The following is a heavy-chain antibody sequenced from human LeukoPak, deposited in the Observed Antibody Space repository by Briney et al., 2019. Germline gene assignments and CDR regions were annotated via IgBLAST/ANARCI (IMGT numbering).Heavy chain of an antibody. CDR1: GFTFSSYW. V-gene: IGHV3-7*01. D-gene: IGHD3-3*01. CDR2: IKQDGSEK. J-gene: IGHJ4*02. CDR3: AREATIFGVVIGY. Sequence: GGSLRLSCAASGFTFSSYWMSWVRQAPGTGLEWVANIKQDGSEKYYVDSVKGRFTISRDNAKNSLYLQMNSLRAEDTAVYYCAREATIFGVVIGYWGQGTLVTVSS.